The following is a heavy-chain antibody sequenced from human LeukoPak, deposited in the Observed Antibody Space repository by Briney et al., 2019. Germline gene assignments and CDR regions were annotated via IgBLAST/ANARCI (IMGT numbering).Heavy chain of an antibody. Sequence: ASVKVSCKASGFTFTGYYMHWVRQAPGQGLEWMGWINPNSGGTNYAQKFQGRVTMTRDTSISTAYMELSRLRSDDTAVYYCARDGVGYYDSSGYYYFQHWGQGTLVTVSS. CDR1: GFTFTGYY. CDR3: ARDGVGYYDSSGYYYFQH. CDR2: INPNSGGT. D-gene: IGHD3-22*01. J-gene: IGHJ1*01. V-gene: IGHV1-2*02.